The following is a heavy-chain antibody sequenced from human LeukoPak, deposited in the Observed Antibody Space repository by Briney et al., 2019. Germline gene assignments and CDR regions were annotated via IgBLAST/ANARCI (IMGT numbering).Heavy chain of an antibody. J-gene: IGHJ3*01. CDR2: IKQDGSEK. D-gene: IGHD3-10*01. CDR1: GFTFSSYW. CDR3: ARVPGKYAFDL. Sequence: GGSLRLSCAASGFTFSSYWMSWVRQAPGKGLEWVANIKQDGSEKYYVDSVKGRFTISRDNAKNSLYLQMNSLIAEDTAVYYCARVPGKYAFDLWGQGTMVTVSA. V-gene: IGHV3-7*05.